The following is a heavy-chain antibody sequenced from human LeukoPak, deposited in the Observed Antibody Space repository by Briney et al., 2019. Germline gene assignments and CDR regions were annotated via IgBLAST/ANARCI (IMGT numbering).Heavy chain of an antibody. CDR2: IYYSGST. J-gene: IGHJ4*02. D-gene: IGHD2-8*01. CDR3: ARRLTEYCTNGVCYWFDY. CDR1: GGSISSSSYY. V-gene: IGHV4-39*01. Sequence: SETLSLTCTASGGSISSSSYYWGWIRQPPGKGLEWIGSIYYSGSTYYNPSLKSRVTISVDTSKNQFSLKLSSVTAADTAVYYCARRLTEYCTNGVCYWFDYWGQGTLVTVSS.